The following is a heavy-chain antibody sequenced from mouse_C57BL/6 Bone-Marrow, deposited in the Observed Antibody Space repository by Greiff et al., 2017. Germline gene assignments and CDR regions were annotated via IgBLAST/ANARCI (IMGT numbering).Heavy chain of an antibody. CDR2: ISGGGGNT. CDR3: AGGYLYYFYY. V-gene: IGHV5-9*04. D-gene: IGHD2-3*01. CDR1: GFTFSSYT. J-gene: IGHJ2*01. Sequence: EVKLMESGGGLVKPGGSLKLSCAASGFTFSSYTMSWVRQTPEKRLEWVATISGGGGNTYYPDSVKGRFTISRDNAKNTLYLQMSSLRSEDTAVYYCAGGYLYYFYYWGQGTTLTVSS.